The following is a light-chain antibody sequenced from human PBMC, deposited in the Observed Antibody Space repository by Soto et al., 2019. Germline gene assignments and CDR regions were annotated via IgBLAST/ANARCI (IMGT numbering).Light chain of an antibody. V-gene: IGKV1-5*03. CDR1: QSISIW. CDR3: QQRSNWPLT. Sequence: DIQMTQSPSTQSASVGDRVTITCRASQSISIWLAWYQQKPGKAPKILIYKASSLESGVPSRFSGSGSRTDFTLTISSLEPEDFAVYYCQQRSNWPLTFGGGTKVDIK. J-gene: IGKJ4*01. CDR2: KAS.